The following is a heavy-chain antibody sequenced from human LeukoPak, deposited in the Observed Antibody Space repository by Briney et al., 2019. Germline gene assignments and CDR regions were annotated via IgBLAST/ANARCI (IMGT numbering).Heavy chain of an antibody. CDR3: ARDNSYDSSGYDP. CDR2: IYTSGST. Sequence: PSETLSLTCTVSGGSISSGSYYWSWLRQPAGKGLEWIGRIYTSGSTNYNLSLKSRVTISVDTSKNQFSLKLSSVTAADTAVYYCARDNSYDSSGYDPWGQGTLVTVSS. CDR1: GGSISSGSYY. V-gene: IGHV4-61*02. D-gene: IGHD3-22*01. J-gene: IGHJ5*02.